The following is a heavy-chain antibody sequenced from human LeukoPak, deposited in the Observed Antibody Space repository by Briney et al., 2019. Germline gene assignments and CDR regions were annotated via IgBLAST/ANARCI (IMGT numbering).Heavy chain of an antibody. CDR3: ARGGYCGGDCYFYY. CDR1: GGSISSGTYY. D-gene: IGHD2-21*02. Sequence: PSETLSLTCTVSGGSISSGTYYWSWIRQPAGKGLEWIGRIYSSGSTNYNPSLKSRVTISVDTSKNQFSLKLSSVTAADTAVYYCARGGYCGGDCYFYYWGQGTLVTVSS. CDR2: IYSSGST. J-gene: IGHJ4*02. V-gene: IGHV4-61*02.